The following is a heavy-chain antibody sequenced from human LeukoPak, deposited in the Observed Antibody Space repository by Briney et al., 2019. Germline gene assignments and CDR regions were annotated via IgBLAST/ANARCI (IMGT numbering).Heavy chain of an antibody. V-gene: IGHV4-59*01. CDR2: IYYSGST. CDR1: GGSINSYY. CDR3: ARVTGYMTEDYFDY. D-gene: IGHD6-13*01. Sequence: SETLSLTCTVSGGSINSYYWSWIRQPPGKGLEWIGYIYYSGSTNYNPSLKSRVTISVDTSRNQFSLRLSSVTAADTAVYYCARVTGYMTEDYFDYWGQGTLITVSS. J-gene: IGHJ4*02.